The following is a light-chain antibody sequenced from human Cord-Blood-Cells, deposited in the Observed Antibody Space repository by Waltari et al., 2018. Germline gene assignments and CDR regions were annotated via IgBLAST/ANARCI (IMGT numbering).Light chain of an antibody. Sequence: QSALTQPASVSGSPGQSITISCTGTSSDVGGYNYLSWYQQHPVKAPKLMIYDVSNRPSGVSNRFSGSKSGNTASLTISGLQAEDEADYYCSSYTSSSTLVFGTGTKVTVL. CDR3: SSYTSSSTLV. CDR1: SSDVGGYNY. J-gene: IGLJ1*01. CDR2: DVS. V-gene: IGLV2-14*01.